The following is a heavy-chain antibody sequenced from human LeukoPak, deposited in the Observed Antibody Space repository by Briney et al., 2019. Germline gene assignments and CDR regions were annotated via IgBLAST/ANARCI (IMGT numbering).Heavy chain of an antibody. V-gene: IGHV5-51*01. Sequence: GESLKISCKGSGYIFATYWIGWVRQMPGKGLEWMGIIFPGDSDTRYSPSFQGQVTISADKSISTAYLQWSSLKASDTTIYYCARHNRRDGVLDYWGQGTLVAVSS. CDR2: IFPGDSDT. CDR3: ARHNRRDGVLDY. CDR1: GYIFATYW. J-gene: IGHJ4*02. D-gene: IGHD2/OR15-2a*01.